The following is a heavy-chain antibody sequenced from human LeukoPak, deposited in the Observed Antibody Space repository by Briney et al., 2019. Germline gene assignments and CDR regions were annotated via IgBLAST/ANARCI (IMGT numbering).Heavy chain of an antibody. J-gene: IGHJ3*02. CDR1: GLTFRDYF. CDR2: TNTAGNTI. V-gene: IGHV3-11*01. CDR3: ARATYDSSAVDAFDI. D-gene: IGHD3-22*01. Sequence: GGSLRLSCAASGLTFRDYFMSWIRQAPGKVLAWVAYTNTAGNTIYYADSMKGPLTIYREHTKHSLYLQMNTLRAEDTAVYYCARATYDSSAVDAFDIWGQGTMVTVSP.